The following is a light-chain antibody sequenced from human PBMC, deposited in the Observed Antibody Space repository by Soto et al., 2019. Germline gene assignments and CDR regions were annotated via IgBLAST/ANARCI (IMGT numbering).Light chain of an antibody. J-gene: IGKJ2*01. Sequence: EIVMTQSPATLSVSPGERATLSCRASQSVSSNLGWYQQKPGQAPRLLIYGASTRATGIPARFSGSGSGTEFTLTISSLQSEDFAVYYCQQYNNWPRVTFGQGTKLEIK. V-gene: IGKV3-15*01. CDR1: QSVSSN. CDR2: GAS. CDR3: QQYNNWPRVT.